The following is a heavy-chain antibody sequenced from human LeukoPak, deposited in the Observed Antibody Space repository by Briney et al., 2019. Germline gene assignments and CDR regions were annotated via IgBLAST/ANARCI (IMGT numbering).Heavy chain of an antibody. CDR2: INHSGST. Sequence: SETLSLTCAVYGGSFSGYYWSWIRQPPGKGLEGSGEINHSGSTNYNPSLKSRVTISVDTSKNQFSLKLSSVTAADTAVYYCARAEITDYSRYWGQGSPVIVSS. CDR3: ARAEITDYSRY. CDR1: GGSFSGYY. D-gene: IGHD4-11*01. J-gene: IGHJ4*02. V-gene: IGHV4-34*01.